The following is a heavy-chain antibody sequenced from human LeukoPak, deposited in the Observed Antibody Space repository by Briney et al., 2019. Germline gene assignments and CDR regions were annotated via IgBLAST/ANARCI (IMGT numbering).Heavy chain of an antibody. D-gene: IGHD3-10*01. V-gene: IGHV4-39*07. J-gene: IGHJ4*02. Sequence: KPSETLSLTCTVSGGSISSSSYYWGWIRQPPGKGLEWIGSIYYSGSTYYNPSLKSRVTISVDTSKNQFSLKLSSVTAADTAVYYCAREVRGHTTYKLWFGELSFTYFDYWGQGTLVTVSS. CDR2: IYYSGST. CDR1: GGSISSSSYY. CDR3: AREVRGHTTYKLWFGELSFTYFDY.